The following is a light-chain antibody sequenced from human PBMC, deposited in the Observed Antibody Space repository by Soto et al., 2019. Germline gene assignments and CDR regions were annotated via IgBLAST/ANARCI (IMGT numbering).Light chain of an antibody. J-gene: IGKJ1*01. CDR2: GAS. CDR1: QSVSSSY. Sequence: EIVLTQSPGTLSLSPGERATLSCRASQSVSSSYLAWYQQKPGQAPRLLIYGASSRATGIPDRFSGSGSGTDFTLTISRLEPEDFAVDYCQQYGSSTSRTLGQRSKV. V-gene: IGKV3-20*01. CDR3: QQYGSSTSRT.